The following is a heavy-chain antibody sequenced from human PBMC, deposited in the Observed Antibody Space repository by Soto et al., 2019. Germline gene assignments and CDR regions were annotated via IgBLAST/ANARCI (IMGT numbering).Heavy chain of an antibody. D-gene: IGHD6-25*01. Sequence: QVQLQESGPGLVKPSQTLSLTCTVSGGSISSGGYYWSWIRQHPGKGLEWISYIYNSGSTYYNPSPXRXLTIPQDTSTYQFSRNVSSVTAANAALYYCARDPAPWGQGTLVTVSS. CDR1: GGSISSGGYY. J-gene: IGHJ5*02. V-gene: IGHV4-31*03. CDR2: IYNSGST. CDR3: ARDPAP.